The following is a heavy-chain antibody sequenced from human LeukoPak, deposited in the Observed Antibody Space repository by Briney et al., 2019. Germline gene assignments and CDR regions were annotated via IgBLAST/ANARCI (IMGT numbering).Heavy chain of an antibody. CDR3: ARGGYSISWYGLGFDI. V-gene: IGHV3-30*04. D-gene: IGHD6-13*01. J-gene: IGHJ3*02. Sequence: TRGSLRLSCAASGFTFSNYAIHWVRQDPGKGLEWVTDISPDGSNKYYADSVEGRFTISRDNSKNTLWLQMNSLRPEDTAVYYCARGGYSISWYGLGFDIWGQGTVVTVCS. CDR2: ISPDGSNK. CDR1: GFTFSNYA.